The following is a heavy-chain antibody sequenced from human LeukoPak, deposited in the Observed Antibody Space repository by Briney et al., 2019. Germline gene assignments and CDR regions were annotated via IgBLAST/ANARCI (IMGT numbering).Heavy chain of an antibody. V-gene: IGHV3-74*01. CDR2: INSDGSSI. CDR1: GFTFSSYW. J-gene: IGHJ4*02. D-gene: IGHD3-22*01. Sequence: GRSLRLSCAASGFTFSSYWMHWVRQAPGKGLVWVSRINSDGSSISYADSVKGRFTISRDNAKNTLYLQMNNLRAEDTAVYYCARAMTYDSTGYYFDYWGQGTLVTVSS. CDR3: ARAMTYDSTGYYFDY.